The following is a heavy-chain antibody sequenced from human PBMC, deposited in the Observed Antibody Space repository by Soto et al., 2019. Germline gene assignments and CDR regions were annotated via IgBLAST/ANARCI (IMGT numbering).Heavy chain of an antibody. Sequence: PSQTLSLTCAITGDSVSSNSAGWSWVRQSPSRGLEWLGRTYYRYKWYYEYAVSVRGRITINPDTSKNQYSLQLNSVTPEDTAVYFCARGEQYSGRIFDYWGQGTQVTVSS. J-gene: IGHJ4*01. V-gene: IGHV6-1*01. CDR1: GDSVSSNSAG. CDR2: TYYRYKWYY. D-gene: IGHD1-26*01. CDR3: ARGEQYSGRIFDY.